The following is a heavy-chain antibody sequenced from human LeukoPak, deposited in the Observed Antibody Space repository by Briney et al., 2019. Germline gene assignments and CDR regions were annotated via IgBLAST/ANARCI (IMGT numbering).Heavy chain of an antibody. D-gene: IGHD3-9*01. CDR2: IRVNDEA. Sequence: PGGSLRLSCAASEFTFSNYAMNWVRQAPGKGLEWVSGIRVNDEAYYADSVKGRFTISRDNSKNTLYLQMNSLRAEDTAVYYCARGPYDILTGYYNPAPFDYWGQGTLVTVSS. V-gene: IGHV3-23*01. J-gene: IGHJ4*02. CDR1: EFTFSNYA. CDR3: ARGPYDILTGYYNPAPFDY.